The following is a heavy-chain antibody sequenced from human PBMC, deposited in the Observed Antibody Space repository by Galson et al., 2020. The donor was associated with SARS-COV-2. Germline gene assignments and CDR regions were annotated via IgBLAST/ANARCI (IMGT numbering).Heavy chain of an antibody. Sequence: ASVKVSCKASGYTFTSYYMHWVRQAPGQGLEWMGIINPSGGSTSYAQKFQGRVTMTRDTSTSTVYMELSSLRSEDTAVYYCARGSIFGVALNNWFDPWGQGTLVTVSS. CDR2: INPSGGST. V-gene: IGHV1-46*01. CDR3: ARGSIFGVALNNWFDP. D-gene: IGHD3-3*01. J-gene: IGHJ5*02. CDR1: GYTFTSYY.